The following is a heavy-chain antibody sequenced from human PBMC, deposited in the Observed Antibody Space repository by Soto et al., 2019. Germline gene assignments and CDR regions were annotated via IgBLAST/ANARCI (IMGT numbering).Heavy chain of an antibody. CDR2: IYYSGST. Sequence: QVQLQESGPGLVKPSQTLSLTCTVSGGSISSGGYYWSWIRQHPGKGLEWIGYIYYSGSTYYNPSLKSRVTIAVDTSKNQFPLKLSSVTAADTAVYYCARGGDNWTVGGDNWGQGTLVTVSS. CDR1: GGSISSGGYY. D-gene: IGHD1-20*01. CDR3: ARGGDNWTVGGDN. J-gene: IGHJ4*02. V-gene: IGHV4-31*03.